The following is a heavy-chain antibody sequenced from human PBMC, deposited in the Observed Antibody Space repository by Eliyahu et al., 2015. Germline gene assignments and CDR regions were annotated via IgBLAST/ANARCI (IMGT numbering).Heavy chain of an antibody. Sequence: EVQLVESGGGLVKSGGSLRLXCXXXXFPFXAYTMTWIRQAPGKGLEWVSSISSRSNYIYYADSVRGRFTLSRDNAKRSLYLQMNSLRADDTGLYYCARENDASLGVNGFDVWGQGTMVTVSS. J-gene: IGHJ3*01. CDR2: ISSRSNYI. CDR3: ARENDASLGVNGFDV. V-gene: IGHV3-21*01. D-gene: IGHD3-3*01. CDR1: XFPFXAYT.